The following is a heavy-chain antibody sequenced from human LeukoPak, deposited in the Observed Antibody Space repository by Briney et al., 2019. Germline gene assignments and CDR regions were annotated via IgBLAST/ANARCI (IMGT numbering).Heavy chain of an antibody. J-gene: IGHJ4*02. V-gene: IGHV1-8*03. CDR2: MNPNSGNT. CDR3: ARGYNFWSGYCLYY. D-gene: IGHD3-3*01. Sequence: ASVKVSCKASGYTFTSYDINWVRQATGQGLEWMGWMNPNSGNTGYAQKFQGRVTITRNTSISTAYMELSSLRSEDTAVYYCARGYNFWSGYCLYYWGQGTLVTVSS. CDR1: GYTFTSYD.